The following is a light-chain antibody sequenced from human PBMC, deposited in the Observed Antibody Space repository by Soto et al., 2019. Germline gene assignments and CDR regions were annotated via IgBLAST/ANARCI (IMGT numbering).Light chain of an antibody. J-gene: IGLJ3*02. V-gene: IGLV2-11*01. CDR2: DVS. CDR3: CSYAGTYTWV. Sequence: QSVLTQPRSVSGSPGQSVTISCTGTSSDVGGYNYVSWYQLHPGKAPKLMIYDVSKRPSGVPHRFSGSKSGNTASLTISGLQAEDEGDYYCCSYAGTYTWVFGGGTQLTVL. CDR1: SSDVGGYNY.